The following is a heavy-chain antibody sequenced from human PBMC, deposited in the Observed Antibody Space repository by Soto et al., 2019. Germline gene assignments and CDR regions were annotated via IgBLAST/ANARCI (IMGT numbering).Heavy chain of an antibody. D-gene: IGHD3-10*01. Sequence: SVKVSCKASGGTFSSYAISWVRQAPGQGLEWMGGIIPIFGTANYAQKFQGRVTITADKSRSTLYLQMHSLRAEDTGVYYCTRDTFGARDDWGQGTLVTVSS. CDR3: TRDTFGARDD. V-gene: IGHV1-69*06. CDR2: IIPIFGTA. J-gene: IGHJ4*02. CDR1: GGTFSSYA.